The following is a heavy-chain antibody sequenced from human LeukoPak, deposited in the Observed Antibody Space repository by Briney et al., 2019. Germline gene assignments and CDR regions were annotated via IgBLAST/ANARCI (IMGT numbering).Heavy chain of an antibody. J-gene: IGHJ6*03. CDR2: INWNGGST. Sequence: GGSLRLSCAASGFTLDDYGMSWVRQAPGKGLEWVSGINWNGGSTGYADSVKGRFTISRDNAKNSLYLQMNSLRAEDTALYYCARDTAAAGSYYYYYMDVWGKGTTVTVSS. D-gene: IGHD6-13*01. CDR3: ARDTAAAGSYYYYYMDV. CDR1: GFTLDDYG. V-gene: IGHV3-20*04.